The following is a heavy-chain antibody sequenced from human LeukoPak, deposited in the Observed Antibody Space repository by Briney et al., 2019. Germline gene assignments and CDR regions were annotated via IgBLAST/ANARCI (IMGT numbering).Heavy chain of an antibody. V-gene: IGHV3-23*01. CDR2: INGSGGST. CDR3: ADSDSSGYPWYFDY. Sequence: GGSLRLSCAASGFTFSSYAMSWVRQAPGKGLEWVSAINGSGGSTYYADSVKGRFTISRDNSKNTLYLQMNSLRAEDTAVYYCADSDSSGYPWYFDYWGQGTLVTVSS. D-gene: IGHD3-22*01. J-gene: IGHJ4*02. CDR1: GFTFSSYA.